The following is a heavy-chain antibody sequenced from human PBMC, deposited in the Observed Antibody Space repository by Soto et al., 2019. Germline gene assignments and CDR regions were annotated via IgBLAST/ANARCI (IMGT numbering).Heavy chain of an antibody. CDR1: GFPLSGYT. CDR3: AKDGIDWGSYFDY. J-gene: IGHJ4*02. D-gene: IGHD3-9*01. Sequence: GGSLRLSCAASGFPLSGYTMNWVRQAPGKGLEWVSSINGGDDAHYADSVKGRFTISRDNSKNTLYLQMNSLRAEDTAIYYCAKDGIDWGSYFDYWGQGNLVTVSS. CDR2: INGGDDA. V-gene: IGHV3-23*01.